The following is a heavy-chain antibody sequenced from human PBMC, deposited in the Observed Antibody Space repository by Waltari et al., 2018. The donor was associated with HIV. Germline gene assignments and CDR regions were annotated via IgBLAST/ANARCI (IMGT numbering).Heavy chain of an antibody. CDR2: IWPGSSDT. CDR3: ARRGFLRNYGMDV. J-gene: IGHJ6*02. V-gene: IGHV5-51*01. CDR1: GYSFTSYW. Sequence: EVQLVQSGAEVKKPGESLEISCKGSGYSFTSYWIGWVRKMPGKGLEWMGTIWPGSSDTIFSPSFQGQVTISADKSISTAYLQWRSLKASDTAMYYCARRGFLRNYGMDVWGQGTTVTVSS. D-gene: IGHD3-3*01.